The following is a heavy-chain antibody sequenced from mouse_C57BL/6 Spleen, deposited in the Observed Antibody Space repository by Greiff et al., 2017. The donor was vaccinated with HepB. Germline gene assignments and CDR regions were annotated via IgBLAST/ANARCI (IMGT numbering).Heavy chain of an antibody. Sequence: QVQLQQSGAELVRPGASVKLSCKASGYTFTDYYINWVKQRPGQGLEWIARIYPGSGNTYYNEKFKGKATLTAEKSSSTAYMQLSSLTSEDSAVYFCARGGPHYYYGSSYESWFAYWGQGTLVTVSA. CDR3: ARGGPHYYYGSSYESWFAY. J-gene: IGHJ3*01. CDR1: GYTFTDYY. D-gene: IGHD1-1*01. CDR2: IYPGSGNT. V-gene: IGHV1-76*01.